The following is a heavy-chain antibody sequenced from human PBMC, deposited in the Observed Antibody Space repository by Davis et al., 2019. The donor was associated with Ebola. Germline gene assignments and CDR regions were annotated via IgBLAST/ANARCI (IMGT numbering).Heavy chain of an antibody. V-gene: IGHV1-18*01. CDR3: ARSAIAYCSGGSCYFDY. CDR2: ISAYNGNT. Sequence: ASVKVSCKASGYTFTSYGISWVRQAPGQGLEWMGWISAYNGNTNYAQKLQGRVTMTTDTSTSTAYMELRSLRSEDTAVYFCARSAIAYCSGGSCYFDYWGQGTLVTVSS. J-gene: IGHJ4*02. CDR1: GYTFTSYG. D-gene: IGHD2-15*01.